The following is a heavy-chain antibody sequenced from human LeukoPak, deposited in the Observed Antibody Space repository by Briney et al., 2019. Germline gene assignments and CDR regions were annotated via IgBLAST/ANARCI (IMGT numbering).Heavy chain of an antibody. Sequence: SETLSLTCTVSGGSISSYYWSWIRQPAGKGLEWIGYIYYSGSTNYNPSLKSRVTISVDTSKNQFSLKLSPVTAADTAVYYCARRRRLGYFDYWGHGTLVTVSS. CDR3: ARRRRLGYFDY. CDR2: IYYSGST. CDR1: GGSISSYY. D-gene: IGHD3-16*01. V-gene: IGHV4-59*08. J-gene: IGHJ4*01.